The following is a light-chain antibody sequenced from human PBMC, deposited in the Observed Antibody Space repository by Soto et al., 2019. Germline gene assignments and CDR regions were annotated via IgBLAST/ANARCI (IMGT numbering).Light chain of an antibody. Sequence: DIQMTQSPSTLSASVGDRVTITCRASQSISSWLAWYQQKPGKAPKLLIYDASSLESGVPSRFSGSGSRTEFTLTISSLQPDDFATYYCKQYNSYSWTFGQGTKVEI. V-gene: IGKV1-5*01. CDR2: DAS. CDR1: QSISSW. J-gene: IGKJ1*01. CDR3: KQYNSYSWT.